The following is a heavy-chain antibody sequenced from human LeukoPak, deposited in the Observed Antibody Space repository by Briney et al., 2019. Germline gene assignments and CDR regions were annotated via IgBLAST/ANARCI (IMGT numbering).Heavy chain of an antibody. Sequence: ASVKVSCKASGGTFTSYAISWVRQAPGQGLEWMGIINPSGGSTSYAQKFQGRVTMTRDTSTSTVYMELSSLRSEDTAVYYCARSGPRNWFDPWGQGTLVTVSS. V-gene: IGHV1-46*01. D-gene: IGHD1-14*01. CDR1: GGTFTSYA. CDR2: INPSGGST. CDR3: ARSGPRNWFDP. J-gene: IGHJ5*02.